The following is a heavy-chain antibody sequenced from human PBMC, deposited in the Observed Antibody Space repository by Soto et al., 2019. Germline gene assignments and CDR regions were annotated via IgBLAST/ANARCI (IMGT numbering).Heavy chain of an antibody. CDR2: IYYSGST. Sequence: SETLSLTCTVSGGSISSYYWSWIRQPPGKGLEWIGYIYYSGSTNYNPSLKSRVTISVDTSKNQFSLKLSSVTAADTAVYYCAREVVVVVAATRKGWFDPWGQGTLVTVSS. D-gene: IGHD2-15*01. J-gene: IGHJ5*02. CDR3: AREVVVVVAATRKGWFDP. CDR1: GGSISSYY. V-gene: IGHV4-59*01.